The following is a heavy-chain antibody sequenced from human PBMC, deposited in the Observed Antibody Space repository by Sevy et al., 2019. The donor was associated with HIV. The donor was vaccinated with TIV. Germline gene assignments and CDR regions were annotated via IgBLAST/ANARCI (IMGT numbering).Heavy chain of an antibody. V-gene: IGHV1-69*13. Sequence: ASVKVSCKASGGTFSSYAISWVRQAPGQGLEWMGGIIPIFGTANYAQKFQGRVTITADESTGTAYMGLSSLRSEDTVVYYCARVLTYYYDSSYYGMDVWGQGTTVTVSS. CDR2: IIPIFGTA. CDR3: ARVLTYYYDSSYYGMDV. CDR1: GGTFSSYA. D-gene: IGHD3-22*01. J-gene: IGHJ6*02.